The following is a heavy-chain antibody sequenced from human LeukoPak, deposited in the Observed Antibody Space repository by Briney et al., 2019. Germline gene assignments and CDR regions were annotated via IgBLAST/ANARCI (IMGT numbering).Heavy chain of an antibody. J-gene: IGHJ6*02. Sequence: GGSLRLSCEASGFPFSSYGMHWVRQVPGKGLEWVAVMSYDGSNESYGGPVKGRFTISRDNSKNTLYLLMNSLRVEDTAVYYCARDPLELIAEIHTYGMDVWGQGTTVTVSS. CDR3: ARDPLELIAEIHTYGMDV. CDR1: GFPFSSYG. D-gene: IGHD1-7*01. V-gene: IGHV3-30*03. CDR2: MSYDGSNE.